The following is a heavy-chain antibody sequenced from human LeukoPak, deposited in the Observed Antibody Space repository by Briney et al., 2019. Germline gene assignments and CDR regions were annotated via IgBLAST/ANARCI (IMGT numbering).Heavy chain of an antibody. J-gene: IGHJ4*02. V-gene: IGHV4-59*08. CDR1: GGSISSYY. Sequence: PSETLSLTCTVSGGSISSYYWSWIRQPPGKGLEWIGYIYYSGSTNYNPSLKSRVTISVDTSENQFSLKLSSVTAADTAVYYCARQRPGIAVAGPFDYWGQGTLVTVSS. D-gene: IGHD6-19*01. CDR2: IYYSGST. CDR3: ARQRPGIAVAGPFDY.